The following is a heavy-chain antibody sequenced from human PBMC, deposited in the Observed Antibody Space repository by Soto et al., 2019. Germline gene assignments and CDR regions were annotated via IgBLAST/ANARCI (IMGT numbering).Heavy chain of an antibody. CDR3: ASFLGYCSGGSCYLPPFDY. CDR2: ISSSSSYI. CDR1: GFTFSSYS. J-gene: IGHJ4*02. V-gene: IGHV3-21*01. D-gene: IGHD2-15*01. Sequence: PGGSLRLSCAASGFTFSSYSMNWVRQAPGKGLEWVSSISSSSSYIYYADSVKGRFTISRDNAKNSLYLQMNSLRSEDTAVYYCASFLGYCSGGSCYLPPFDYWGQGTLVTVSS.